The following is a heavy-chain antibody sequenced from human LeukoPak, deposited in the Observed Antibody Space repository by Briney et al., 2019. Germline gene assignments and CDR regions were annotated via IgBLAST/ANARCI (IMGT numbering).Heavy chain of an antibody. CDR3: ARSRIVLAGSLDP. J-gene: IGHJ5*02. V-gene: IGHV4-4*07. D-gene: IGHD6-19*01. CDR1: GGSISGYY. Sequence: PSETLSLTCTVSGGSISGYYWNWIRQPAGKGLEWIGRIFHSGSTNYNPSLNSRVTMSVDTSKNQFSLKLSSVTAADTAVYYCARSRIVLAGSLDPWGQGTLVTVSS. CDR2: IFHSGST.